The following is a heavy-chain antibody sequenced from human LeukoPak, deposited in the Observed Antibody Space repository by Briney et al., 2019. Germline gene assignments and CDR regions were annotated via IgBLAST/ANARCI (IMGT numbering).Heavy chain of an antibody. CDR2: INANNGDT. V-gene: IGHV1-2*02. D-gene: IGHD6-13*01. J-gene: IGHJ2*01. CDR3: AREGSSSWSSPHWYLDL. Sequence: ASVKVSCMASGYTFTGYYMYWVRQAPGQGLEWMGWINANNGDTEYARKFQGRVTMTRDTSINSAHMELKNLASDDTAVYYCAREGSSSWSSPHWYLDLWGRGTLVTVSS. CDR1: GYTFTGYY.